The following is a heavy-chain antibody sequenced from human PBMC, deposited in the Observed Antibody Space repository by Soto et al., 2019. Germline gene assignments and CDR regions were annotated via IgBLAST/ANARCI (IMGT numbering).Heavy chain of an antibody. D-gene: IGHD3-3*01. V-gene: IGHV4-59*01. CDR1: GGPISSYY. J-gene: IGHJ3*02. CDR3: ARGFVSGAFDI. Sequence: SETLSLTCTVSGGPISSYYWSWIRQPPGKGLEWIGYIYYSGSTNYNPSLKSRVTISVDTSKNQFSLKLSSVTAADTAVYYCARGFVSGAFDIWGQGTMVTVSS. CDR2: IYYSGST.